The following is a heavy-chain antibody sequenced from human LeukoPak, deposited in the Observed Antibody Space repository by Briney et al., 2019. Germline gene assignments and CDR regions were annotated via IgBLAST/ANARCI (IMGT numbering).Heavy chain of an antibody. CDR2: ISASNGNT. CDR3: ARDLRRYYYYYYGMDV. J-gene: IGHJ6*02. V-gene: IGHV1-18*01. CDR1: GYTFTSYG. Sequence: GASVKVSCKASGYTFTSYGISWVRQAPGQGLEWMGWISASNGNTNYAQKLQGRVTMTTDTSTSTVYMELRSLRSDDTAVYYCARDLRRYYYYYYGMDVWGQGTTVTVSS.